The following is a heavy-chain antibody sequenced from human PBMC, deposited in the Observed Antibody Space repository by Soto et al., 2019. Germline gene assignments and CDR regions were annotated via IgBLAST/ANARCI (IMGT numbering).Heavy chain of an antibody. CDR3: ARGGHITMVRGVKRAHNWFDP. CDR1: GYTFSSYY. J-gene: IGHJ5*02. Sequence: ASVKVSCKASGYTFSSYYMNWVRQAPGQGLEWLGIINPSGGYTTYAQRFLGRVTMTSDTSTSTVHMELGSLTSEDTAVYYCARGGHITMVRGVKRAHNWFDPWGQGTLVTVSS. D-gene: IGHD3-10*01. V-gene: IGHV1-46*01. CDR2: INPSGGYT.